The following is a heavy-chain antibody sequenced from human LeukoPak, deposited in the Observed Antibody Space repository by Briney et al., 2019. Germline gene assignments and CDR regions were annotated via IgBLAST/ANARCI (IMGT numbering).Heavy chain of an antibody. CDR1: GFTFSSYA. D-gene: IGHD7-27*01. CDR3: AKGLGNWGPGDAFDI. Sequence: PGGSLRLSCAVSGFTFSSYAMSWVRQAPGKGLEWVSGISGSGGSTYYAVSVKGRFTISRDNSKNTLYLQMNSLRAEDTAVYYCAKGLGNWGPGDAFDIWGQGTMVTVSS. V-gene: IGHV3-23*01. CDR2: ISGSGGST. J-gene: IGHJ3*02.